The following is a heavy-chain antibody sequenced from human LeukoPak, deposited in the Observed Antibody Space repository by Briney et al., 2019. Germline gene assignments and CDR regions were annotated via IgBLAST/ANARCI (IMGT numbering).Heavy chain of an antibody. Sequence: SSETLSLTCTVSGGSISSSSYYWGWIRQPPGKGLEWIGSIYHSGRTFYNPSLKSRVTISVDTSKNQFSLKLTSVTAADTAVYYCARPYLPATRFDYWGQGTLVTVSS. D-gene: IGHD5-24*01. CDR3: ARPYLPATRFDY. CDR2: IYHSGRT. V-gene: IGHV4-39*07. CDR1: GGSISSSSYY. J-gene: IGHJ4*02.